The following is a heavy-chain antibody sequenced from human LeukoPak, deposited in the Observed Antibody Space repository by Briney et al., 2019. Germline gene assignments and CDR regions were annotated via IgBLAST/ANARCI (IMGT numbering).Heavy chain of an antibody. CDR2: ISGSGGNT. CDR1: GFTFSSYW. Sequence: PGGSLRLSCAASGFTFSSYWMNWVRQAPGKGLEWVSAISGSGGNTYYADSVKGRFTISRDNSKNMLYLQMNSLTVEDTAVYYCAKGGYSGHEFDFWGQGALVTVSS. J-gene: IGHJ5*01. CDR3: AKGGYSGHEFDF. D-gene: IGHD5-12*01. V-gene: IGHV3-23*01.